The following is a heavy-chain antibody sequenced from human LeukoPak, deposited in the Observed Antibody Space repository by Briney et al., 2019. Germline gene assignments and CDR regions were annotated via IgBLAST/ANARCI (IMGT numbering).Heavy chain of an antibody. CDR1: GGSFSGYY. CDR2: INHSGST. V-gene: IGHV4-34*01. CDR3: ARARKDWGSYRYTFFDY. D-gene: IGHD3-16*02. Sequence: PSETLSLTCAVYGGSFSGYYWSWIRQPPGKGLEWIGEINHSGSTNYNPSLKSRVTISVDTSKNQFSLKLSSVTAADTAVYYCARARKDWGSYRYTFFDYWGQGTLVTVSS. J-gene: IGHJ4*02.